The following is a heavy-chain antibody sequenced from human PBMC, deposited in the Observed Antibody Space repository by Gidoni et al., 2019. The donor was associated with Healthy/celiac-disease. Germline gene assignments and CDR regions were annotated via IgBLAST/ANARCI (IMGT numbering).Heavy chain of an antibody. CDR1: GFTFSSYS. CDR2: ISSSSSYI. Sequence: EVQLVESGGGLVKPGGTLRLSCAASGFTFSSYSMNWVRQAPGKGLEWVSSISSSSSYIYHADSVKGRFTISRDNAKNPLYLQMNSLRAEDTAVYYCARKLNSSPAFDIWGQGTMVTVSS. J-gene: IGHJ3*02. D-gene: IGHD6-6*01. V-gene: IGHV3-21*01. CDR3: ARKLNSSPAFDI.